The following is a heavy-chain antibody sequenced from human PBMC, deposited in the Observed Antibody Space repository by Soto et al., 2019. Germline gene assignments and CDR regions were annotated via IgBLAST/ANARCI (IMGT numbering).Heavy chain of an antibody. Sequence: GGSLRLSYAASGFTFSDYYVSWIRQAPGKGLEWLSYSSDSGTFTRYADSVKGRFTISRDNSKNTLYLQMNSLRAEDTAVYYCAKDTAMVHYYYYGMDVWGQGTTVTVSS. V-gene: IGHV3-11*06. J-gene: IGHJ6*02. CDR2: SSDSGTFT. D-gene: IGHD5-18*01. CDR3: AKDTAMVHYYYYGMDV. CDR1: GFTFSDYY.